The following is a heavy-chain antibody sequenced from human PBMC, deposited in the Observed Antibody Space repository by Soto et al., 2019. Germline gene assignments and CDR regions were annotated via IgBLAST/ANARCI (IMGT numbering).Heavy chain of an antibody. CDR3: ARAFSVLLWFGELGGMDV. CDR1: GYTFTSYA. D-gene: IGHD3-10*01. J-gene: IGHJ6*02. V-gene: IGHV1-3*01. Sequence: ASVKVSCKASGYTFTSYAMHWVRQAPGQRLEWMGWINAGNGNTKYSQKFQGRVTITRDTSASTAYMELSSLRSEDTAVYYCARAFSVLLWFGELGGMDVWGQGTTVTVSS. CDR2: INAGNGNT.